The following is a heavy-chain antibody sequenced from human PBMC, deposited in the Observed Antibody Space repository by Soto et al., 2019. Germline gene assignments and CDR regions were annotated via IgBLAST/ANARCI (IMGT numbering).Heavy chain of an antibody. CDR3: VRGIWFGELLPLRSFDS. V-gene: IGHV3-13*04. D-gene: IGHD3-10*01. J-gene: IGHJ4*02. Sequence: PGGSLRLSCAASGFSISTFDLHWVRQGTGKGLEWVAGIGFAGDAYYPGSVKGRFTASRENAKNSLYLQMDNLTAGDTAVYYCVRGIWFGELLPLRSFDSWGQGTLVTVSS. CDR1: GFSISTFD. CDR2: IGFAGDA.